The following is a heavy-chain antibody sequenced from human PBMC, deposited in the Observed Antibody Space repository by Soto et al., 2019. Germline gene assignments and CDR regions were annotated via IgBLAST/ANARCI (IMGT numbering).Heavy chain of an antibody. CDR1: GFTFSSYA. CDR2: ISYDGSNK. J-gene: IGHJ4*02. V-gene: IGHV3-30-3*01. D-gene: IGHD6-19*01. CDR3: ARGLASSGWTDFDY. Sequence: QVQLVESGGGVVQPGRSLRLSCAASGFTFSSYAMHWVRQAPGKGLEWVAVISYDGSNKYYADSVKGRFTISSDNSKNTLYLQMNSLRAEDTAVYYCARGLASSGWTDFDYWGQGTLVTVSS.